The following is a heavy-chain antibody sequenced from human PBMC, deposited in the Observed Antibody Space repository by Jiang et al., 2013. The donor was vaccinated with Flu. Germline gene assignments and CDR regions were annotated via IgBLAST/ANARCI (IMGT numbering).Heavy chain of an antibody. CDR1: GFTFSDYY. Sequence: SLRLSCAASGFTFSDYYMSWIRQAPGKGLEWVSYISSSGSTIYYADSVKGRFTISRDNAKNSLYLQMNSLRAEDTAVYYCARLLLPCSSTSCYYYYGMDVWGQGTTVTVSS. D-gene: IGHD2-2*01. J-gene: IGHJ6*02. CDR3: ARLLLPCSSTSCYYYYGMDV. V-gene: IGHV3-11*01. CDR2: ISSSGSTI.